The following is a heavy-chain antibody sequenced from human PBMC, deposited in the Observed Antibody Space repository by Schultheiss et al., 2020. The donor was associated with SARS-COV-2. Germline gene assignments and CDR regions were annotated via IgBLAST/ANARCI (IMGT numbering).Heavy chain of an antibody. CDR1: GFSLSTSGVG. Sequence: SGPTLVKPTPTLTLTCTFSGFSLSTSGVGVGWIRQPPGKALEWLARIDWDDDKYYSTSLKTRLTISKDTYKNQVVLTMTNMDPVDTATYYCARMGDCSHAAADTAYWGQGTLVTVSS. CDR2: IDWDDDK. D-gene: IGHD6-13*01. V-gene: IGHV2-70*11. J-gene: IGHJ4*02. CDR3: ARMGDCSHAAADTAY.